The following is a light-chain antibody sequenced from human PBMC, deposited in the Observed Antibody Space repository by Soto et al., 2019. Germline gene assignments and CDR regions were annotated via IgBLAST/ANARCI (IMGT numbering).Light chain of an antibody. CDR3: QQSYSSPPT. J-gene: IGKJ1*01. CDR2: AAS. Sequence: DIQMSQSPSSLSASGGDRISIACRASQSVSSYLNWYQQKPGKAPKLLIFAASSLQSGVHSRFSGSRSGPDFTLTISSLQPEDFATYYCQQSYSSPPTFGQGTMV. CDR1: QSVSSY. V-gene: IGKV1-39*01.